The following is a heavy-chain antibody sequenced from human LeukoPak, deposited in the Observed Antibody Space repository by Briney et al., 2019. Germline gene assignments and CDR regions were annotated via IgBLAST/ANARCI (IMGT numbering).Heavy chain of an antibody. CDR1: GDSISSYY. CDR3: ARVAPSGGYSYAIDY. J-gene: IGHJ4*02. V-gene: IGHV4-59*01. CDR2: IYDSGST. D-gene: IGHD5-18*01. Sequence: PSEPLSLTCTVSGDSISSYYWSWIRQPPGKGLEWIGYIYDSGSTNYNPSLKSRVTISVDTSKNQFSLKLSSVTAADTAVYYCARVAPSGGYSYAIDYWGQGTLVTVSS.